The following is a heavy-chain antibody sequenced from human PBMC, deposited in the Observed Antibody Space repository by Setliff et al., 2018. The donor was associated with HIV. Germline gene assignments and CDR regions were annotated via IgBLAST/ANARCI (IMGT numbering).Heavy chain of an antibody. J-gene: IGHJ4*02. CDR2: ISPYNGYT. CDR1: GYTFNTYG. V-gene: IGHV1-18*01. D-gene: IGHD3-16*01. Sequence: GASVKVSCKASGYTFNTYGISWVRQAPGQGLEWMGWISPYNGYTNYVQKLQGRVTMTTDTSTSIAYMELRSPKSDDTAVYYCAREITNYFDYWGQGTLVTVSS. CDR3: AREITNYFDY.